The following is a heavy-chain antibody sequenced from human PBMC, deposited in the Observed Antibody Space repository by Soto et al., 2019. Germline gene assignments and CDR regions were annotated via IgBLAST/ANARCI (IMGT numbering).Heavy chain of an antibody. CDR1: GFTFSNYW. D-gene: IGHD5-18*01. V-gene: IGHV3-7*05. CDR2: IKQDGSAK. CDR3: AREIGYSYGPFDF. Sequence: PGGSLRLSCAGSGFTFSNYWMNWVRQTPGKGLEWVANIKQDGSAKNYADSVKGRFTISRDNAKNSLYLQMNSLRAEDTAVYYCAREIGYSYGPFDFWGKGTLVTVSS. J-gene: IGHJ4*02.